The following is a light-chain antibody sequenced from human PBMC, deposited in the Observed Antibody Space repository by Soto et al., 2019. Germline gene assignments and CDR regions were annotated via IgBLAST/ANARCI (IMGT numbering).Light chain of an antibody. CDR2: LGS. CDR1: QSLLHSSGHNY. J-gene: IGKJ2*01. V-gene: IGKV2-28*01. CDR3: MQALETPYT. Sequence: DIVMTQSPLSLPVTPGEPASISCRSSQSLLHSSGHNYLGWYLQKPGQSPQLLIYLGSNRASGVPDRFSGRGSGTDFTLKISRVEAEDVGVYYCMQALETPYTFGQGTKLEIK.